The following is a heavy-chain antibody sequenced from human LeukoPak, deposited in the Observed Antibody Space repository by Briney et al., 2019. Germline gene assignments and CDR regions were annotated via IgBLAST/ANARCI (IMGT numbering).Heavy chain of an antibody. D-gene: IGHD6-13*01. CDR2: IRYDGSNK. CDR3: AEDEWVAAAGTALTWYYNGMDV. Sequence: GGSLRLSCAASGFTFSSYGMHWVRQAPGKGLEWVAFIRYDGSNKYYADSVKGRFTISRDNSKNTLYLQMNSLRAEDTAVYYCAEDEWVAAAGTALTWYYNGMDVWGQGTTVTVSS. J-gene: IGHJ6*02. V-gene: IGHV3-30*02. CDR1: GFTFSSYG.